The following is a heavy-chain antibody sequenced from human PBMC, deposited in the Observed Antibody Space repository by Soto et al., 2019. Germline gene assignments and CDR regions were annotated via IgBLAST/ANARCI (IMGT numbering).Heavy chain of an antibody. D-gene: IGHD2-15*01. V-gene: IGHV4-31*03. CDR3: AREMVAATSWFDP. J-gene: IGHJ5*02. Sequence: SETLSLTCTVSGGSISSGGYYWSWIRQHPGKGLEWIGYIYYSGSTYYNPSLKSRVTISVDTSKNQFSLKLSSVTAADTAVYYCAREMVAATSWFDPWGQGTLVTVSS. CDR2: IYYSGST. CDR1: GGSISSGGYY.